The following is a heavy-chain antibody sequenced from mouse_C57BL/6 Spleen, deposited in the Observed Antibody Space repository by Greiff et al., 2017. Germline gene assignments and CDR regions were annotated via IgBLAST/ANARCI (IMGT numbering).Heavy chain of an antibody. J-gene: IGHJ1*03. CDR3: ARSLEVFGSSYGYFDV. D-gene: IGHD1-1*01. V-gene: IGHV1-82*01. Sequence: QVQLQQSGPELVKPGASVKISCKASGYAFSSSWMNWVKQRPGKGLEWIGRIYPGDGDTNYNGKFKGKATLTADNSSSTAYMQLSSLTSEDSAVYFCARSLEVFGSSYGYFDVWGTGTTVTVAS. CDR2: IYPGDGDT. CDR1: GYAFSSSW.